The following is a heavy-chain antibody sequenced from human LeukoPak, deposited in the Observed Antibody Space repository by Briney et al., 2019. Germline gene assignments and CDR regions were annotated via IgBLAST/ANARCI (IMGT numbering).Heavy chain of an antibody. J-gene: IGHJ5*02. V-gene: IGHV1-2*02. D-gene: IGHD6-19*01. CDR3: ARVAAETVAGLHWFDP. CDR1: GYTFTGYY. Sequence: ASVKVSCKASGYTFTGYYMHWVRQAPGQGLEWMGWINPNSGGTNYAQKFQGRVTMTRDTSISTAYMELSRLRSDDTAVYYCARVAAETVAGLHWFDPWGQGTLVTVSS. CDR2: INPNSGGT.